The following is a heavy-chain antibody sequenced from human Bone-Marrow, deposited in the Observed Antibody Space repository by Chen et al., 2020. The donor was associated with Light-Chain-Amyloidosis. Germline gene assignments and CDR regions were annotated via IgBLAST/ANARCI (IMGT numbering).Heavy chain of an antibody. J-gene: IGHJ6*02. CDR3: ARDTPTVTPEGEYYYNGMDV. V-gene: IGHV3-30*04. CDR2: ISFDGSKK. CDR1: GFTFSSYT. D-gene: IGHD4-17*01. Sequence: QLVESGGGVVQPGRCLRLSCAASGFTFSSYTFHWVRQAPGKGLEWVATISFDGSKKYFVDSVKGRFTISRDNSKNTVYLQMTSLREEDTAVFFCARDTPTVTPEGEYYYNGMDVWGQGTTVTVSS.